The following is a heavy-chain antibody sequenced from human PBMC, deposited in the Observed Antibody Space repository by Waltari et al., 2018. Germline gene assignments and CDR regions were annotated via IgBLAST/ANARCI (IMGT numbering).Heavy chain of an antibody. V-gene: IGHV4-4*07. CDR3: ARDHPSYGSGSYPDY. CDR2: IYTSGST. Sequence: QVQLQESGPGLVKPSETLSLTCTVSGGSISSYYWSWIRQPAGKGLEWIGRIYTSGSTNATPSLKSRVTMSVDTSKNQFSLKRSSVTAADTAVYYCARDHPSYGSGSYPDYWGQGTLVTVSS. D-gene: IGHD3-10*01. J-gene: IGHJ4*02. CDR1: GGSISSYY.